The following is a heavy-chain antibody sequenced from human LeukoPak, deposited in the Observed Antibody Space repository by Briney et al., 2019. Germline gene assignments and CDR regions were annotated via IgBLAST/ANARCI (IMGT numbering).Heavy chain of an antibody. Sequence: PGGSLRLSCAASGFTFSSYAMSWVRQAPGKGLEWVSAISGSGGSAYYADSVKGRFTTSRDNSKNTLYLQMNSLRAEDTAVYYCAKDPTYYYGSGSYPDYWGQGTLVTVSS. CDR3: AKDPTYYYGSGSYPDY. J-gene: IGHJ4*02. D-gene: IGHD3-10*01. V-gene: IGHV3-23*01. CDR2: ISGSGGSA. CDR1: GFTFSSYA.